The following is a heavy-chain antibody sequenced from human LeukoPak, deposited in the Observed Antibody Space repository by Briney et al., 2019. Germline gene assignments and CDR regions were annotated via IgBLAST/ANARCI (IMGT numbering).Heavy chain of an antibody. CDR2: IYHSGSP. Sequence: SETLSLTCAVSGYSISSASYRGWIRQPPGQGLEWIGNIYHSGSPYYNPSLKSRVTISVDTSKNQFSLKLSPVTAADTAVYYCARLISSQGYFGVVIDWGQGTLVTVSS. CDR3: ARLISSQGYFGVVID. CDR1: GYSISSASY. J-gene: IGHJ4*02. D-gene: IGHD3-3*01. V-gene: IGHV4-38-2*01.